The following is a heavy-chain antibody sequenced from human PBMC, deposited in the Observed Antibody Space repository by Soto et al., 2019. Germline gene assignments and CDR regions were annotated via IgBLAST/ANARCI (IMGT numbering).Heavy chain of an antibody. D-gene: IGHD6-6*01. V-gene: IGHV3-48*03. J-gene: IGHJ3*01. Sequence: DVQLVESGGGLVQPGGSLRLSCAASGFTFSSSEMYWVRQAPGKGLEWISYIHPGGQTIFYAESVKGRFTISRDNAKHSEKPQRNCRTADDTAVYYSARGGRRWGRGTKVTVSS. CDR1: GFTFSSSE. CDR3: ARGGRR. CDR2: IHPGGQTI.